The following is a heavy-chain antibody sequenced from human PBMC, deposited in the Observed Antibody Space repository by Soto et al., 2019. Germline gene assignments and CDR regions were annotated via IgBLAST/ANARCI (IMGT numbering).Heavy chain of an antibody. V-gene: IGHV3-23*01. Sequence: EVQLLESGGGLVQPGGSLRLSCAASGFTFSSYAMSWVRQAPGKGLEWVSAISGSGGSTYSADSVKGRFTISRDNSKNTLYLQMNSLRAEDTAVYYCASRYCSGGSCYSDYYYGMDVWCQGTTVTVSS. D-gene: IGHD2-15*01. J-gene: IGHJ6*02. CDR1: GFTFSSYA. CDR3: ASRYCSGGSCYSDYYYGMDV. CDR2: ISGSGGST.